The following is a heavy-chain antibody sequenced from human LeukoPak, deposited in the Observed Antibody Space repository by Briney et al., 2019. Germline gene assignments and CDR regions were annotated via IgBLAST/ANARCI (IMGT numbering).Heavy chain of an antibody. V-gene: IGHV4-59*08. CDR3: ARLGTYYYDSSGYLDY. CDR1: GGSISSHY. D-gene: IGHD3-22*01. Sequence: SETLSLTCTVSGGSISSHYWSWIRQPPGKGLEWIGYIYYSGSTNYNPSLKSRVTISVDTSKNQFSLKLSSVTAADTAVYYCARLGTYYYDSSGYLDYWGQGTLVTVSS. CDR2: IYYSGST. J-gene: IGHJ4*02.